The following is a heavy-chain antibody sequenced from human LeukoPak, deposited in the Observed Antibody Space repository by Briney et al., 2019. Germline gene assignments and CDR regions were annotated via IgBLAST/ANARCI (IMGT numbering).Heavy chain of an antibody. J-gene: IGHJ6*03. D-gene: IGHD6-19*01. Sequence: GGSLRLSCAASGFTFSDYYMSWIRQAPGKGLEWVSYISSSGSTIYYADSVKGRFTISRDNAKNSLYLQMNSLRAEDTAVYYCAALAEYYYYYYMDVWGKGTTVTVSS. CDR1: GFTFSDYY. CDR3: AALAEYYYYYYMDV. V-gene: IGHV3-11*01. CDR2: ISSSGSTI.